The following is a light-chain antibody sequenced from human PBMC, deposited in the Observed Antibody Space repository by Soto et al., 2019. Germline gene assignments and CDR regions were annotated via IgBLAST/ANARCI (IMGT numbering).Light chain of an antibody. CDR1: QSVSYY. V-gene: IGKV3-11*01. CDR2: DAS. Sequence: EIVLTQSPATLSLSPGEDATLSCRASQSVSYYLAWYQQKPGQSPRLVIYDASHRATGIPGRFSGSGSATDFTLTISSLEPEDFAVYYCKARGTWQTFGQGTKLEIK. CDR3: KARGTWQT. J-gene: IGKJ2*01.